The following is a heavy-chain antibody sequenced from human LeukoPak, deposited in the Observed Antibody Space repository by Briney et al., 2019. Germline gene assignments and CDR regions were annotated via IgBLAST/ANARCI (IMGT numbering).Heavy chain of an antibody. CDR1: GYRFTSYW. D-gene: IGHD3-3*01. J-gene: IGHJ4*02. V-gene: IGHV5-51*01. CDR2: IYPLVSDT. CDR3: ARVPARYYGFWSGVRYFDY. Sequence: GESLKIPWQGPGYRFTSYWIGWVRQMPGKGLEWVGIIYPLVSDTKHSPSFQGQVTISADRYISTAYLQWSRLKASDTAMYVCARVPARYYGFWSGVRYFDYWGQGTLVTVSS.